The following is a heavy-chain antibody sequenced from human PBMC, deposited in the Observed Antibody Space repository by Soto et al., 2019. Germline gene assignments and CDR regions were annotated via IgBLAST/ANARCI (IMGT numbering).Heavy chain of an antibody. CDR2: IYSGGST. Sequence: PGGSLRLSCAASGFTVSSNYMSWVRQAPGKGLEWVSVIYSGGSTYYADSVKGRFTISRDNSKNTLYLQMNSLRAEDTAVYYCARVHVIFLEYYFDYWGQGTLVTVSS. CDR3: ARVHVIFLEYYFDY. D-gene: IGHD3-3*01. CDR1: GFTVSSNY. V-gene: IGHV3-66*01. J-gene: IGHJ4*02.